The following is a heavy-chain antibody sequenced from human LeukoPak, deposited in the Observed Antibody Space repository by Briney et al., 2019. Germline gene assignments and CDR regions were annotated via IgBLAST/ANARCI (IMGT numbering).Heavy chain of an antibody. Sequence: SETLSLTCAVYGGSFSGYYWSWIRQPPGKGLEWIGEINHSGSTNYNPSLKSRVTISVDTSKNQFSLKLSSVTAADTAVYYCARGRKPLYCSGGSCNGGFDYWGQGTLVTVSS. CDR3: ARGRKPLYCSGGSCNGGFDY. J-gene: IGHJ4*02. CDR1: GGSFSGYY. V-gene: IGHV4-34*01. D-gene: IGHD2-15*01. CDR2: INHSGST.